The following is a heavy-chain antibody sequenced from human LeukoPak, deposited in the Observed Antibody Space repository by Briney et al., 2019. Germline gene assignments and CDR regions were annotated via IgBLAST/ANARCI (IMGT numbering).Heavy chain of an antibody. CDR1: GFTFTNYA. Sequence: SGGSLRLSCAASGFTFTNYALSWVRQAPGKGPEWVSAISGIGNAIFYADSVKGRFTISRDSSKNTLSLQMASLRAEDTAVYYCARHLATSGSYPLDYWGQGALVTVSS. CDR2: ISGIGNAI. CDR3: ARHLATSGSYPLDY. J-gene: IGHJ4*02. D-gene: IGHD2-15*01. V-gene: IGHV3-23*01.